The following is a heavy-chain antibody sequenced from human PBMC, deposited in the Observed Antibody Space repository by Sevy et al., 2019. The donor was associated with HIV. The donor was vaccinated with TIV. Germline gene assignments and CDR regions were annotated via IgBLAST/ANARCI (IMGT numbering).Heavy chain of an antibody. CDR1: GYTFTSYD. V-gene: IGHV1-8*01. D-gene: IGHD2-2*01. Sequence: ASVKVSCKASGYTFTSYDINWVRQATGQGLEWMGWMNPNSGNTGYAQKFQGRVTMTRNTSISTAYMELSSLRSEDTAVYYCARGHRTYCSSSSCYVQIGSDVWGQGTTVTVS. CDR3: ARGHRTYCSSSSCYVQIGSDV. J-gene: IGHJ6*02. CDR2: MNPNSGNT.